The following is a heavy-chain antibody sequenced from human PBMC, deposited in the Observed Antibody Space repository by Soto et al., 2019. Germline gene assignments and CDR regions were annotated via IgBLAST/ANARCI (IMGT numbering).Heavy chain of an antibody. CDR3: ARGSSGYYYSYYGMDV. V-gene: IGHV5-51*01. D-gene: IGHD3-22*01. CDR2: IYPGDSDT. CDR1: GYSFTSYW. Sequence: GESLKISCKGSGYSFTSYWIGWVRQMPGKGLEWMGIIYPGDSDTRYSPSFQGQVTISADKSISTAYLQWSSLKASDTAMYYCARGSSGYYYSYYGMDVWGQGTTVTVSS. J-gene: IGHJ6*02.